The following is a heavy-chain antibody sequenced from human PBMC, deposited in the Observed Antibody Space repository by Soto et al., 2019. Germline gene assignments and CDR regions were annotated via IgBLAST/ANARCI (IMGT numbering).Heavy chain of an antibody. CDR1: GDSVSSNSAA. CDR3: TQQTGDSRTYNCMAV. J-gene: IGHJ6*02. Sequence: QVPLQQSGPGLVKPSQTLSLTCAISGDSVSSNSAAWNWIRQSPSRGLEWLGSAYYRPQWYYDSAVSVKSLIIVIPDTSTKQFSLQLDSVTPEAAAVYYCTQQTGDSRTYNCMAVGGQGTTVIFSS. V-gene: IGHV6-1*01. CDR2: AYYRPQWYY. D-gene: IGHD1-20*01.